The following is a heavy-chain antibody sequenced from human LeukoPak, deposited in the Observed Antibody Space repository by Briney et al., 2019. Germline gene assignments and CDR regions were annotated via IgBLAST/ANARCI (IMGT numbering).Heavy chain of an antibody. V-gene: IGHV3-30*04. CDR2: IMHDGSSK. CDR1: GFIFSNYV. D-gene: IGHD2-15*01. CDR3: AAEYCGGGFCYTGQSGQDY. J-gene: IGHJ4*02. Sequence: GGSLRLSCAASGFIFSNYVMHWVRQAPGKGLDWVAIIMHDGSSKDYADSVKGRFTISRDSSKNTVYLQMDSLKTEDTAVYYCAAEYCGGGFCYTGQSGQDYWGQGALVTVSS.